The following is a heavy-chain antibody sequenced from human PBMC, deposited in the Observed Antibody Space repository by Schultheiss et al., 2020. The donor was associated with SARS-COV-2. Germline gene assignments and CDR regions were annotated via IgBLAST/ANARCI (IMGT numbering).Heavy chain of an antibody. CDR1: GGSFSGYY. CDR2: INHSGST. Sequence: SETLSLTCAVYGGSFSGYYWSWIRQPPGKGLEWIGEINHSGSTNYNPSLKSRVTISVDTSKNQFSLKLSSVTAADTAVYYCAKGGVEEPRPFDYWGQGTLVTVSS. V-gene: IGHV4-34*01. J-gene: IGHJ4*02. CDR3: AKGGVEEPRPFDY. D-gene: IGHD1-14*01.